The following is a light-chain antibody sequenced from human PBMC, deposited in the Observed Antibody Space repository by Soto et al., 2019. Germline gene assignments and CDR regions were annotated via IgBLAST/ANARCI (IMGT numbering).Light chain of an antibody. CDR3: QSYDSSLSGRGV. Sequence: QSVLTQPPSVSGAPGQRVTISCTGSSSNIGAGYDVHWYQQLPGTAPKLLIYGNSNRPSGVPDRFSGSQSGTSASLAITGLQAEDEADYYCQSYDSSLSGRGVFGTGTKLTVL. CDR1: SSNIGAGYD. V-gene: IGLV1-40*01. CDR2: GNS. J-gene: IGLJ1*01.